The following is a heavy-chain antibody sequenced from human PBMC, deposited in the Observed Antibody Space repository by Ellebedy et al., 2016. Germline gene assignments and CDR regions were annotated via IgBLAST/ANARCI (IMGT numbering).Heavy chain of an antibody. V-gene: IGHV3-30*18. CDR1: RFTFRNYA. CDR3: AKDHLRTTIFGVLAYFDY. CDR2: VSYDGSNK. D-gene: IGHD3-3*01. Sequence: GGSLRLSCVASRFTFRNYAMHWVRQAPGKGLEWVAVVSYDGSNKYYADSVKGRFTISRDNSKNTLYLHMNSLRADDTAVYYCAKDHLRTTIFGVLAYFDYWGQGTVVTVSS. J-gene: IGHJ4*02.